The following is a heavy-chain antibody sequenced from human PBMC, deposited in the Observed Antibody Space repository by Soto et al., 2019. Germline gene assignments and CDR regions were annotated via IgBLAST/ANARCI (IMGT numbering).Heavy chain of an antibody. D-gene: IGHD6-13*01. CDR3: ARVAAGSSWCDP. J-gene: IGHJ5*02. V-gene: IGHV1-2*02. CDR2: INPNSGGT. CDR1: GYTFTGYY. Sequence: ASVKVSCKASGYTFTGYYMHWVRQAPGQGLEWMGWINPNSGGTNYAQKFQGRVTMTRDTSISTAYMELSRLRSDDTAVYYCARVAAGSSWCDPWGQGTLVTVSS.